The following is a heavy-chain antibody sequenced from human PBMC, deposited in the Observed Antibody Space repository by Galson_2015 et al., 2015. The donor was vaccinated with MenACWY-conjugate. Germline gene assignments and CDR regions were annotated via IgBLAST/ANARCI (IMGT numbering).Heavy chain of an antibody. CDR3: ARRSSSGTYYKSGFYFDY. V-gene: IGHV5-51*03. Sequence: QSGAEVKKPGESLKISCPGSGYSFTSYWIGWVRQMPGKGLEWMGILYPGDSDTTYSPSFQGQVTISADTSISTAYLQWSSLRASDTAMYYCARRSSSGTYYKSGFYFDYWGQGTLVTVSS. CDR1: GYSFTSYW. CDR2: LYPGDSDT. D-gene: IGHD3-10*01. J-gene: IGHJ4*02.